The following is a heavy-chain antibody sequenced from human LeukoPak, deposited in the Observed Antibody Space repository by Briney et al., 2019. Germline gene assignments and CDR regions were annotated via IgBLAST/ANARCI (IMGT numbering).Heavy chain of an antibody. CDR2: IIPIFGTA. V-gene: IGHV1-69*13. CDR3: ARDLGSSSAADYFDY. Sequence: SVKVSCKASGGTFSSYAISWVRQGPGQGLERMGGIIPIFGTANYAQKFQGRVTITADESTSTAYMELSSLRSEDTAVYYCARDLGSSSAADYFDYWGQGTLVTVSS. CDR1: GGTFSSYA. J-gene: IGHJ4*02. D-gene: IGHD6-6*01.